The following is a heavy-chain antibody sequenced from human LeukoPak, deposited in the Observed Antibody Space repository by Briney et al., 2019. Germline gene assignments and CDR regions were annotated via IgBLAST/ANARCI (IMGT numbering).Heavy chain of an antibody. CDR1: GFTFSSAW. Sequence: GGSLRLSCAASGFTFSSAWMTWVRQAPGKGLEWVGHIKSKADGGTTDYAAPAKGRFTISRDDSKNTLSLQMNSLKYEDTAVYYCTTNPFMLDVYHFHYWGQGTLATVSS. CDR2: IKSKADGGTT. D-gene: IGHD5/OR15-5a*01. J-gene: IGHJ4*02. V-gene: IGHV3-15*01. CDR3: TTNPFMLDVYHFHY.